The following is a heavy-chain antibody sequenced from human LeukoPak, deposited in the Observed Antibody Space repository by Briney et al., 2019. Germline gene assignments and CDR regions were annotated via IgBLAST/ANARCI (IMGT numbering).Heavy chain of an antibody. CDR2: ITTYNGNT. J-gene: IGHJ4*02. CDR1: GYTFTSYP. CDR3: ARGYDYGDYVGDFDY. Sequence: ASVKVSCKASGYTFTSYPISWVRQAPGQGLEWMGLITTYNGNTHYAQKLQGRVTMTTETSTSTAYMDLRGLRSDDTAVYYCARGYDYGDYVGDFDYWGQGTLVTVSS. V-gene: IGHV1-18*01. D-gene: IGHD4-17*01.